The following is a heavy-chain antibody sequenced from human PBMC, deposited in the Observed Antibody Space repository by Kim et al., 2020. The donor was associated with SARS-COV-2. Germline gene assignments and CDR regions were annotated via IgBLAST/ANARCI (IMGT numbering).Heavy chain of an antibody. CDR3: ARDVGGTGGNNWFDP. D-gene: IGHD3-10*01. J-gene: IGHJ5*02. CDR1: GGSISRSGYY. CDR2: IYYNGNT. Sequence: SETLSLTCTVSGGSISRSGYYWGWIRQPPGKGLEWIGSIYYNGNTYYNASLKSRVTLSVDTSKNQFSLRLSSVTAADTAVYYCARDVGGTGGNNWFDPWGQGTLVTVSS. V-gene: IGHV4-39*07.